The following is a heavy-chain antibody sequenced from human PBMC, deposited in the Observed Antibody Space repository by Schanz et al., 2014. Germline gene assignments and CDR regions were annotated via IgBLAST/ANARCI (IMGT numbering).Heavy chain of an antibody. CDR1: GYTFTSYY. D-gene: IGHD6-13*01. Sequence: QGQLVQSGSEVRKPGASVKVSCKASGYTFTSYYMHWVRQAPGQGLEWMGRIIPILGITNVAQTSQDRVTIAADKSTSTAYMELSSLRSEDTAVYYCARDGEAAAGCDYWGQGTLVTVSS. V-gene: IGHV1-69*04. CDR2: IIPILGIT. CDR3: ARDGEAAAGCDY. J-gene: IGHJ4*02.